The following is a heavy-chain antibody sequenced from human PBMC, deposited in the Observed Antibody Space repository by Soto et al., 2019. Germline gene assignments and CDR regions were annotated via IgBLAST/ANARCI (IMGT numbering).Heavy chain of an antibody. Sequence: PGGSLRLSCAASGFTFSSYWMSWVRQAPGKGLEWVANIKQDGSEKYYVDSVKGRFTISRDNAKNSLYLQMNSLRAEDTAVYYCARDYCSSTSCYIGWFDPWGQGTLVTVSS. CDR2: IKQDGSEK. D-gene: IGHD2-2*02. CDR3: ARDYCSSTSCYIGWFDP. CDR1: GFTFSSYW. V-gene: IGHV3-7*01. J-gene: IGHJ5*02.